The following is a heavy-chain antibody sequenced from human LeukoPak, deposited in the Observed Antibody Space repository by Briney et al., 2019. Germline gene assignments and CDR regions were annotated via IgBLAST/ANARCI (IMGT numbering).Heavy chain of an antibody. V-gene: IGHV1-69*13. CDR1: GGTFSSYA. CDR3: ARGRTGSTDFDY. J-gene: IGHJ4*02. Sequence: SVKVSCKASGGTFSSYAISWVRQAPGQGLEWMGGIIPIFGTANYAQKFQGRVTITADESTSTAYMELSSLRSEDTAVFYCARGRTGSTDFDYWGQGTLVTVSS. D-gene: IGHD3/OR15-3a*01. CDR2: IIPIFGTA.